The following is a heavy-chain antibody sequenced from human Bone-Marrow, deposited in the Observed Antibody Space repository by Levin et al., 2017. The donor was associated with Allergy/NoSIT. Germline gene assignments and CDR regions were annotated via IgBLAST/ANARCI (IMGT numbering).Heavy chain of an antibody. Sequence: SETLSLTCTVSGGSISSYYWSWIRQPPGKGLEWIGYIYYSGSTNYNPSLKSRVTISVDTSKNQFSLKLSSVTAADTAVYYCARDSSVYSGYDTSGDYYFDYWGQGTLVTVSS. V-gene: IGHV4-59*01. J-gene: IGHJ4*02. CDR3: ARDSSVYSGYDTSGDYYFDY. CDR2: IYYSGST. D-gene: IGHD5-12*01. CDR1: GGSISSYY.